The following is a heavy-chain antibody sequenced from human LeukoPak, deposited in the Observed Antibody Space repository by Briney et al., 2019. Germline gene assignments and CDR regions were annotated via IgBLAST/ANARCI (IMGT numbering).Heavy chain of an antibody. D-gene: IGHD1-26*01. CDR3: ARNLNSGSYFGY. V-gene: IGHV1-69*04. J-gene: IGHJ4*02. CDR2: IIPILGIA. CDR1: GGTFSSYA. Sequence: EASVKVSCKASGGTFSSYAISWVRQAPGQGLEWMGRIIPILGIANYAQKFQGRVTITADKSTSTAYTELSSLRSEDTAVYYCARNLNSGSYFGYWGQGTLVTVSS.